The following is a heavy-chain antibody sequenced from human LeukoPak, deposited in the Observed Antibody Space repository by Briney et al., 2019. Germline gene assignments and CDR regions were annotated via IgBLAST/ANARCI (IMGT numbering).Heavy chain of an antibody. CDR2: IWYDGSNK. Sequence: PGGSLRLSCAASGFTFSSYGMHWVRQAPGKGLEWVAVIWYDGSNKYYADSVKGRFTISRDNFKNTLYLQTNSLRAEDTAVYYCARAEGSGSESPIDYWGQGILVTVSS. CDR3: ARAEGSGSESPIDY. J-gene: IGHJ4*02. CDR1: GFTFSSYG. D-gene: IGHD3-10*01. V-gene: IGHV3-33*01.